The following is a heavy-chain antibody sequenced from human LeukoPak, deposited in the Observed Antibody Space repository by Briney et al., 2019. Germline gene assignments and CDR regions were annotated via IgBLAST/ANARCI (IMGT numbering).Heavy chain of an antibody. Sequence: GASVKVSCKASGGTFSSYAISWVGQATGQGLEWMGGIIPIFGTANYAQKFQGRVTITADESTSTAYMELSSLRSEDTAVYYCAALVAGRPYVAFDIWGQGTMVTVSS. D-gene: IGHD6-19*01. J-gene: IGHJ3*02. CDR2: IIPIFGTA. V-gene: IGHV1-69*13. CDR1: GGTFSSYA. CDR3: AALVAGRPYVAFDI.